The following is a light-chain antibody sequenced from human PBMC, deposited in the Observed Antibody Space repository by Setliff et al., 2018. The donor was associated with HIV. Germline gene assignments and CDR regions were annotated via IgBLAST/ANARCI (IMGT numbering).Light chain of an antibody. CDR3: QQYYNWPPIT. CDR1: QSVSSN. J-gene: IGKJ5*01. CDR2: DAS. V-gene: IGKV3D-15*01. Sequence: EIVLTQSPATLSVSPGERATLSCRASQSVSSNLAWYQQKPGQAPRLLIYDASATATGVPARFSGSGSGTEFTLAITSLQSEDFVVYYCQQYYNWPPITFGQGTRLEIK.